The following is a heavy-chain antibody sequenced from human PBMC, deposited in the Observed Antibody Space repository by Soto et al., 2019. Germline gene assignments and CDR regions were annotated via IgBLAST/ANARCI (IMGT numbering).Heavy chain of an antibody. D-gene: IGHD6-13*01. CDR2: IYYSGST. CDR3: ARDGASTDYSTSLLYDNYHSYSMAV. CDR1: GGSISSYY. V-gene: IGHV4-59*01. Sequence: PSETLSLTCTVSGGSISSYYWSWIRQPPGKGLEWIGYIYYSGSTNYNPSLKSRVTISVDTSKKQFSLKLSSVTAADTAVYYCARDGASTDYSTSLLYDNYHSYSMAVSGKGTTVLVSS. J-gene: IGHJ6*04.